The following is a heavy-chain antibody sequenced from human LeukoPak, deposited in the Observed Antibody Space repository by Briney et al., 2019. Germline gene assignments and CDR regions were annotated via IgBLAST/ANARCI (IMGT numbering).Heavy chain of an antibody. Sequence: GGSLRLSCTTSKFNFNSYGMTWVRQAPGKGPEWLSSISGSGGSTQYAASVQGRFTISRDNSKNTLYLQMNSLRAEDTAVYYCARDSSGYYGHYYYMDVWGKGTTVTVPS. CDR3: ARDSSGYYGHYYYMDV. CDR1: KFNFNSYG. J-gene: IGHJ6*03. D-gene: IGHD3-3*01. CDR2: ISGSGGST. V-gene: IGHV3-23*01.